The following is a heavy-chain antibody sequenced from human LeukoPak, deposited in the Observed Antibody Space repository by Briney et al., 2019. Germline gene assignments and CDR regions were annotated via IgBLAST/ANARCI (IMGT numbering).Heavy chain of an antibody. CDR3: ARQTTYYDFWSGPYYMDV. Sequence: GESLKISCKGSGYSFTSYWIGWVRQMPGKGLEWMGIIYPGDSDTRYSPSFQGQVTISADKSISTAYLQRSSLKASDTAMYYCARQTTYYDFWSGPYYMDVWGKGTTVTVSS. J-gene: IGHJ6*03. CDR1: GYSFTSYW. D-gene: IGHD3-3*01. CDR2: IYPGDSDT. V-gene: IGHV5-51*01.